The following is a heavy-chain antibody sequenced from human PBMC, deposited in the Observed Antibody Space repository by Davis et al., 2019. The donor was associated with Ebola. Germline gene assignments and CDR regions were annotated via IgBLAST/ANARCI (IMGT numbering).Heavy chain of an antibody. CDR3: ARDRNARGIVVVTYFDY. CDR2: INPSGGST. Sequence: ASVKVSCKASGYTFTSYYMHWVRQAPGQGLEWMGIINPSGGSTSYAQKFQGRVTMTRDTSTSTVYMELSSLRSEDTAVYYCARDRNARGIVVVTYFDYWGQGTLVTVSS. CDR1: GYTFTSYY. V-gene: IGHV1-46*01. J-gene: IGHJ4*02. D-gene: IGHD2-21*02.